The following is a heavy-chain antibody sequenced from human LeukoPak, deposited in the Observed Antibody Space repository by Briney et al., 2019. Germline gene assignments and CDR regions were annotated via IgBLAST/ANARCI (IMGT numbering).Heavy chain of an antibody. D-gene: IGHD4-23*01. J-gene: IGHJ3*02. CDR3: ARSTVVTPKFDI. CDR1: GGSISSYY. CDR2: IYYSGST. Sequence: PSETLSLTCTVSGGSISSYYWSWIRQPPGKGLEWIGYIYYSGSTNYNPSLKSLVTISVDTSKNQFFLKLSSVTAADTAVYYCARSTVVTPKFDIWGQGTMVTVSS. V-gene: IGHV4-59*01.